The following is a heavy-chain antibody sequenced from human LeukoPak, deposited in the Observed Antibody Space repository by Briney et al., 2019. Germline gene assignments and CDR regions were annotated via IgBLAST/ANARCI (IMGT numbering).Heavy chain of an antibody. D-gene: IGHD3-22*01. V-gene: IGHV3-72*01. CDR2: IRKKVNGYTT. J-gene: IGHJ4*02. Sequence: GGSLRLSCAASGFTFSDHYMDWVRQAPGKGLEWVGRIRKKVNGYTTEYAGSVKGRFTISRDDSKISLYLQMNSLKTEDTALYYCARVRDSDGYSYDYWGQGTLVTVSS. CDR3: ARVRDSDGYSYDY. CDR1: GFTFSDHY.